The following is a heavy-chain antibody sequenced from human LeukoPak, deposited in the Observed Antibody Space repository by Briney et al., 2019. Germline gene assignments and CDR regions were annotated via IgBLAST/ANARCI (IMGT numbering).Heavy chain of an antibody. CDR1: GGSFSGYY. CDR2: ISHSGST. V-gene: IGHV4-34*01. J-gene: IGHJ4*02. Sequence: SETLSLTCAVYGGSFSGYYWSWIRQSPGKGLEWIGEISHSGSTYYDPSLKSRVTISLDTSKNHFSLKLTPVTAADTAVYYCARGVSDQNWGQGTLVTVSS. CDR3: ARGVSDQN.